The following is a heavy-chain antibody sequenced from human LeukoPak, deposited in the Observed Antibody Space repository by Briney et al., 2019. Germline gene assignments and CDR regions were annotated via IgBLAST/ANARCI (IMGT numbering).Heavy chain of an antibody. D-gene: IGHD2-2*01. CDR1: GFTFDDYG. CDR3: ARGDRSNFDY. Sequence: PGGSLRLSCAASGFTFDDYGMIWVRQAPGKGLEWVSGINWSGGSTGYADSVKGRFTISRDNAKNSLYLQVNSLRAEDTALYYCARGDRSNFDYWGQGTLVTVSS. V-gene: IGHV3-20*04. CDR2: INWSGGST. J-gene: IGHJ4*02.